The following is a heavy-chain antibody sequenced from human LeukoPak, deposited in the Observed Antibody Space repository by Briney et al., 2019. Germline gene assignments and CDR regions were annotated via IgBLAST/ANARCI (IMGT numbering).Heavy chain of an antibody. CDR1: GYTFTSYD. D-gene: IGHD6-19*01. Sequence: GASVKVSCKASGYTFTSYDINWVRQATGQGLEWMGWMNPNSGNTGYAQKFQGRVTITADESTSTAYMELSSLRSEDTAVYYCARASRTLIAVAGTVHDYWGQGTLVTVSS. CDR3: ARASRTLIAVAGTVHDY. CDR2: MNPNSGNT. V-gene: IGHV1-8*01. J-gene: IGHJ4*02.